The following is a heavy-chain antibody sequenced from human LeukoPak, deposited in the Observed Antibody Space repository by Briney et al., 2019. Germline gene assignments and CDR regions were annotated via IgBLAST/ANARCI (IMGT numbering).Heavy chain of an antibody. D-gene: IGHD1-26*01. J-gene: IGHJ4*02. CDR2: IFHTSIP. V-gene: IGHV4-38-2*02. CDR1: GYSISSGYY. CDR3: VRELVGAPWRVDY. Sequence: SETLSLTCTVSGYSISSGYYWGWIRQPPGKGLEWIGSIFHTSIPYQSSSFKNRLHMSVDTSKNQFSLKLTSVTAADTAVYYCVRELVGAPWRVDYWGPGTLVAVS.